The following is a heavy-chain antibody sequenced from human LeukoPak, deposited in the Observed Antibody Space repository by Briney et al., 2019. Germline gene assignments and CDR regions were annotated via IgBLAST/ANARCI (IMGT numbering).Heavy chain of an antibody. D-gene: IGHD3-10*01. V-gene: IGHV3-7*01. CDR3: ARDAGSNALDI. CDR2: IKEDGTTR. Sequence: PGGSLRLSCAASGFTFSASWMTWVRQAPGKGLDWVANIKEDGTTRNYVDSVRGRFTISRDNAEKSLYLQMTSLRAEDTAVYYCARDAGSNALDIWGQGTMVTVSS. CDR1: GFTFSASW. J-gene: IGHJ3*02.